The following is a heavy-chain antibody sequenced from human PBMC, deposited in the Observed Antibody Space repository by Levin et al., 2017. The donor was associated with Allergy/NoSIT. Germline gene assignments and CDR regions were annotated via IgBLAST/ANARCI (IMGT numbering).Heavy chain of an antibody. Sequence: SLKISCAASGFTFDDYAMHWVRQAPGKGLEWVSGISWNSGRIGYADSVKGRFTISRDNAKNSLYLQMNSLRAEDTALYYCAKDKSSSSDAFDIWGQGTMVTVSS. CDR1: GFTFDDYA. CDR3: AKDKSSSSDAFDI. J-gene: IGHJ3*02. D-gene: IGHD6-6*01. V-gene: IGHV3-9*01. CDR2: ISWNSGRI.